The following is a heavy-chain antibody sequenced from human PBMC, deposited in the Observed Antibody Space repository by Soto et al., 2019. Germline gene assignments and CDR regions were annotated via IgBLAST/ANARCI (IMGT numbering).Heavy chain of an antibody. V-gene: IGHV1-69*13. CDR3: ARGGLLGFRDSHPWFDP. Sequence: GASVKVSCKASGGTFSSYAISWVRQAPGQGLEWMGGIIPIFGTANYAQKFQGRVTITADESTSTAYMELSSLRSEDTAVHYCARGGLLGFRDSHPWFDPWGQGTLVTV. D-gene: IGHD2-15*01. J-gene: IGHJ5*02. CDR1: GGTFSSYA. CDR2: IIPIFGTA.